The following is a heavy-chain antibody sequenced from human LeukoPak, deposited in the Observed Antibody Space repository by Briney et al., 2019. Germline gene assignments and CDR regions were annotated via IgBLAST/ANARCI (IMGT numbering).Heavy chain of an antibody. CDR3: ARGGSYTGDAFDI. J-gene: IGHJ3*02. CDR2: INPNSGGT. Sequence: ASVTVSCKASGYTFTSYDINWVRQATGQGLEWMGWINPNSGGTNSAQKFQGRVTMTRDTSITTVYMELTRLSSDDTAVYYCARGGSYTGDAFDIWGQGTMVTVSS. D-gene: IGHD1-26*01. CDR1: GYTFTSYD. V-gene: IGHV1-2*02.